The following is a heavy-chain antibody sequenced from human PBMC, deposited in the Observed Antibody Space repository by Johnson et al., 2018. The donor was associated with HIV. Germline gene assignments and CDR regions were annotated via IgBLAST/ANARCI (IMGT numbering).Heavy chain of an antibody. CDR1: GFTFSSYA. D-gene: IGHD3-3*01. V-gene: IGHV3-23*04. CDR2: ISGSTGRT. Sequence: VQLVEFGGGLVQPGGSLRLSCAASGFTFSSYAMSWVRRTPGKGLEWVSLISGSTGRTNYADSVKGRFPISRDHSKNTLYLQMNSLRAEHTALYYCATDPQFLEWLLRGGTDAFHIWGQGTMVTVSS. J-gene: IGHJ3*02. CDR3: ATDPQFLEWLLRGGTDAFHI.